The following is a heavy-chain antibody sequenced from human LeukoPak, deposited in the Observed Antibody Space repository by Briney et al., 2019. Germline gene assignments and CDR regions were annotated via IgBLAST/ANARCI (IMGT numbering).Heavy chain of an antibody. CDR3: ATDLHFGYCTATSCANY. D-gene: IGHD2-2*03. V-gene: IGHV3-15*01. J-gene: IGHJ4*02. Sequence: GGSLRLSCAASGFTFINSWMTWVRQAPGKGLEWVGRIRSTPGGGATDYAAPVKGRFTISRDDSKNTLYLQMSSLRTEDTAVYYCATDLHFGYCTATSCANYWGQGTLVTVSS. CDR1: GFTFINSW. CDR2: IRSTPGGGAT.